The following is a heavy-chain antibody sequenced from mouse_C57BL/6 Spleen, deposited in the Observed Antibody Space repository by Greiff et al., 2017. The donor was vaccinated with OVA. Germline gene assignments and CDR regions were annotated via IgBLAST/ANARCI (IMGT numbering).Heavy chain of an antibody. CDR3: TRWAY. V-gene: IGHV1-15*01. CDR2: IDPETGGT. Sequence: QVQLQQSGAELVRPGASVTLSCKASGYSFTDSAMHWVKQTPVHGLEWIGAIDPETGGTAYNQKFKGKAILTADKSSSTAYMALRSLTSEDSAVYYCTRWAYWGQGTLVTVSA. CDR1: GYSFTDSA. J-gene: IGHJ3*01.